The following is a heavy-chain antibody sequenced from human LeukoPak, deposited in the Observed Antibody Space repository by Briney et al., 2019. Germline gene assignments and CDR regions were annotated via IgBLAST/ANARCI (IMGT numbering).Heavy chain of an antibody. CDR2: IKQDGSEK. J-gene: IGHJ4*02. V-gene: IGHV3-7*01. D-gene: IGHD3-22*01. CDR1: GVTFSYYW. CDR3: ARDTRYYDSSGYYWLDY. Sequence: PGGALRLSSAAPGVTFSYYWMGWVSQAPGKGLGWVANIKQDGSEKYYVDSVRGRFTISRDNAKNSLYLQMNSMRAEDTAVYYCARDTRYYDSSGYYWLDYWGQGTLVTVSS.